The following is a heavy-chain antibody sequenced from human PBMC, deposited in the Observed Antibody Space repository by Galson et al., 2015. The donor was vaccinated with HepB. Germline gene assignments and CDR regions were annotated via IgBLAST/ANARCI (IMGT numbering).Heavy chain of an antibody. J-gene: IGHJ4*02. CDR2: ISSNGGST. V-gene: IGHV3-64D*06. CDR1: GFTFSSYA. Sequence: SLRLSCAASGFTFSSYAMHWVRQAPGKGLEYVSAISSNGGSTYYADSVKGRFTISRDNSKNTLYLQMSSLRAEDTAVYYCVKDRVLRSTGGGWGTNYYFDYWGQGTLVTVSS. D-gene: IGHD3-3*01. CDR3: VKDRVLRSTGGGWGTNYYFDY.